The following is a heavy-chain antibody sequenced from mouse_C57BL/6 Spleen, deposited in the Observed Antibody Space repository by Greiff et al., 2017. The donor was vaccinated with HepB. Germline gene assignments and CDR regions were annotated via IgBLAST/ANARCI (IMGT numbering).Heavy chain of an antibody. CDR2: IDPSDSYT. CDR1: GYTFTSYW. D-gene: IGHD1-1*01. Sequence: VQLQQPGAELVKPGASVKLSCKASGYTFTSYWMQWVKQRPGQGLEWIGEIDPSDSYTNYNQKFKGKATLTVDTSSSTAYMQLSSLTSEDSAVYYCARDYGSRDYAMDYWGQGTSVTVSS. J-gene: IGHJ4*01. V-gene: IGHV1-50*01. CDR3: ARDYGSRDYAMDY.